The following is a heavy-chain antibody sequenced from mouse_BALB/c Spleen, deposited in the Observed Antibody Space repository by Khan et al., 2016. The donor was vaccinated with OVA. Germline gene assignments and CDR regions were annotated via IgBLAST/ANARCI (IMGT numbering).Heavy chain of an antibody. J-gene: IGHJ3*01. V-gene: IGHV2-9*02. CDR2: IWSGGTT. CDR3: ARPFYNGAWFAY. D-gene: IGHD1-3*01. Sequence: QVQLKQSGPGLVAPSQTLSITCTVSGFSLSNYGVHWVRQPPGKGLEWLGVIWSGGTTNHNSALMSRLTISKDDSKRQVFLKMNSLQTDDTAMYYCARPFYNGAWFAYWGQGTLVTVSA. CDR1: GFSLSNYG.